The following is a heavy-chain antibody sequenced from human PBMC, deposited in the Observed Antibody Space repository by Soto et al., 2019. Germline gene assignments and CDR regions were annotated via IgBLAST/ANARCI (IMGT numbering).Heavy chain of an antibody. D-gene: IGHD3-16*01. CDR3: AKGSLGDYDYYGMDV. V-gene: IGHV3-30*18. Sequence: QVQLVESGGGVVQPGRSLRLSCAASGFTLSANVMHWVRQAPGKGLEWMAGVSYDGSNKYYADSVKGRFTISRDNSKNTLFLQMNNVRPEDTALYFCAKGSLGDYDYYGMDVWGEGTTVNVSS. CDR1: GFTLSANV. J-gene: IGHJ6*04. CDR2: VSYDGSNK.